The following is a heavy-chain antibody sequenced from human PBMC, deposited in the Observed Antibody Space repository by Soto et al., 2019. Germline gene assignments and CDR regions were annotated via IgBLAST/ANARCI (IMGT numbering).Heavy chain of an antibody. Sequence: SETLSLTCTVSGASIRSTGYYWSWIRQAPGKGLEWIGYVYYTGSTYYNPSLMSRLTISVDTSKNQFSLKLTSVTAAETAVYYCVRTAREGAVAPHWFDRWGQGTQVTVSS. CDR2: VYYTGST. CDR1: GASIRSTGYY. V-gene: IGHV4-30-4*01. D-gene: IGHD2-21*02. CDR3: VRTAREGAVAPHWFDR. J-gene: IGHJ5*02.